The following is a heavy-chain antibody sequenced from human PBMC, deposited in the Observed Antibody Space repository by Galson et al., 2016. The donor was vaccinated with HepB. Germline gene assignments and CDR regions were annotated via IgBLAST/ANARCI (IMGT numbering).Heavy chain of an antibody. D-gene: IGHD5-18*01. CDR2: IDSDGSTM. V-gene: IGHV3-74*01. Sequence: SLRLSCAASGFTFSSNWMHWVRQAPGKGLVWVSRIDSDGSTMSYVDSVKGRFTISRDNAKNTLYLQMHSLRAEETAVYYCARDPRGDSYGYGPLLDNWGQGTLVTVSS. J-gene: IGHJ4*02. CDR3: ARDPRGDSYGYGPLLDN. CDR1: GFTFSSNW.